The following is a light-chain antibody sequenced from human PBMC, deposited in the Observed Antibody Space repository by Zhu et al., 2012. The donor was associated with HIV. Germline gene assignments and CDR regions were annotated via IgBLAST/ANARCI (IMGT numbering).Light chain of an antibody. Sequence: ETVLTQSPGTLSLSPGERVTLSCRASQTVTTNYLAWYQQKPGQAPRLLIYGASFRATGIPDRFSGSGSGTDFTLTISRLEPEDFAVYFCQQYGNSPGTFGRGDQAGDQT. CDR3: QQYGNSPGT. CDR1: QTVTTNY. J-gene: IGKJ2*01. V-gene: IGKV3-20*01. CDR2: GAS.